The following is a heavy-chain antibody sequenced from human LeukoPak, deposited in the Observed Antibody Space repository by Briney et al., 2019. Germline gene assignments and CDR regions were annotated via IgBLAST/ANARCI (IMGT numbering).Heavy chain of an antibody. Sequence: SQTLSPTCAISGDSVSSNSAAWNWIRQSPSRGLEWLGRTYYRSKWYNDYAVSVKSRITINPDTSKNQFSLQLNSVTPEDTAVYYCAREVTMVRGALNWFDPWGQGTLVTVSS. CDR2: TYYRSKWYN. CDR3: AREVTMVRGALNWFDP. D-gene: IGHD3-10*01. J-gene: IGHJ5*02. V-gene: IGHV6-1*01. CDR1: GDSVSSNSAA.